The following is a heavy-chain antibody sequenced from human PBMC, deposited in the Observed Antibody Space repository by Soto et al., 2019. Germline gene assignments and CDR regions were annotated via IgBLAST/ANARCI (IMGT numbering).Heavy chain of an antibody. CDR1: GYTFTGYY. CDR3: ARGEGEYSGYDPYNWFDP. J-gene: IGHJ5*02. CDR2: INPNSGGT. V-gene: IGHV1-2*04. Sequence: ASVKVSCKASGYTFTGYYMHWVRQAPGQGLEWMGWINPNSGGTNYAQKFQGWVTMTRNTSISTAYMELSRLRSDDTAVYYCARGEGEYSGYDPYNWFDPWGQGTLVTV. D-gene: IGHD5-12*01.